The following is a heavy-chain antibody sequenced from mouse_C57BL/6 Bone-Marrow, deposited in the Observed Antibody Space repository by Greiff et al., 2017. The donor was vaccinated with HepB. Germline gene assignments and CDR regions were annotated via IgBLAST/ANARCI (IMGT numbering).Heavy chain of an antibody. CDR3: TRSDDGYYRYWFAY. Sequence: VQLQESGAELARPGASVKMSCKASGYTFTSYTMHWVKQRPGQGLEWIGYINPSSGYTKYNQKFKGKAILTADKSSSTAYMELRSLTSEDSAVYDCTRSDDGYYRYWFAYWGQGTLVTVSA. CDR1: GYTFTSYT. V-gene: IGHV1-4*01. D-gene: IGHD2-3*01. J-gene: IGHJ3*01. CDR2: INPSSGYT.